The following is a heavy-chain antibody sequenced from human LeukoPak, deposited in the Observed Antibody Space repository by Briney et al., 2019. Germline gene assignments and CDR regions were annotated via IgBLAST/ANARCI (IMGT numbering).Heavy chain of an antibody. CDR3: ARNNWNSRTQRWFYFDN. CDR2: IWHDGSSK. V-gene: IGHV3-33*01. J-gene: IGHJ4*02. Sequence: GGSLRLSCAASGFTFNIHGMHWVRQAPGKGLEWVAIIWHDGSSKYYTDSVKGRFTISRDNSENTVYLQMNSLRAEDTAVYYCARNNWNSRTQRWFYFDNWGQGTLVTVSS. CDR1: GFTFNIHG. D-gene: IGHD1-1*01.